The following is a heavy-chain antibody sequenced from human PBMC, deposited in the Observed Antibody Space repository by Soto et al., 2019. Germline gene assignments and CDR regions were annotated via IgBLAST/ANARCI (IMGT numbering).Heavy chain of an antibody. D-gene: IGHD2-15*01. CDR1: GGSISSYY. Sequence: SETLSLTCTVSGGSISSYYWSWIRQPPGKGLEWIGYIYYSGSTNYNPSLKSRVTISVDTSKNQFSLKLGSVTATDTAVYYCARGIGYCSGGSCKGGMDVWGQGTTVTVSS. V-gene: IGHV4-59*01. CDR2: IYYSGST. CDR3: ARGIGYCSGGSCKGGMDV. J-gene: IGHJ6*02.